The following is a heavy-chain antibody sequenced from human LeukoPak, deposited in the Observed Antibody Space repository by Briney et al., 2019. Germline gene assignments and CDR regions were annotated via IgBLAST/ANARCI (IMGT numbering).Heavy chain of an antibody. CDR2: ISDTGGST. J-gene: IGHJ4*01. CDR1: GFTFSSYA. D-gene: IGHD2-21*01. CDR3: AKLVWSSRKFDY. V-gene: IGHV3-23*01. Sequence: GGSLRLSCAASGFTFSSYAMSWVRQAPGKGLEWASTISDTGGSTHLANSVKGRFSISRDNSKNSLYLQMNSLRAEDTAVYYCAKLVWSSRKFDYWGHGTLVTVSS.